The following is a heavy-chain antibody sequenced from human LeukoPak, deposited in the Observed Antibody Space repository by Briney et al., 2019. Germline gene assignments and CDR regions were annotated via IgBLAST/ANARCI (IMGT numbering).Heavy chain of an antibody. CDR1: GFTFSDYY. CDR2: ISSSGSII. D-gene: IGHD3-22*01. V-gene: IGHV3-11*01. CDR3: ARGKYDSSPFLQH. Sequence: PGGSLRLSCAASGFTFSDYYMSWIRQAPGKGLEWVSYISSSGSIIYYADSVKGRFTISRDNAKNSIYLQMNSLRAEDTAVYYCARGKYDSSPFLQHWGQGTLVTVSS. J-gene: IGHJ1*01.